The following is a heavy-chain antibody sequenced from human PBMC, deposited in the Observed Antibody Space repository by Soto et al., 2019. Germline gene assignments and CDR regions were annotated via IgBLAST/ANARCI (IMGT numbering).Heavy chain of an antibody. Sequence: ASVKVSGKASGYTFTSYYMHWVRQAPGQGLEWMGIINPSGGSTSYAQKFQGRVTMTRDTSTSTVYMELSSLRSEDTAVYYCARLVTHALWFDPWGQGTLVTVSS. CDR2: INPSGGST. CDR1: GYTFTSYY. V-gene: IGHV1-46*01. D-gene: IGHD2-21*02. J-gene: IGHJ5*02. CDR3: ARLVTHALWFDP.